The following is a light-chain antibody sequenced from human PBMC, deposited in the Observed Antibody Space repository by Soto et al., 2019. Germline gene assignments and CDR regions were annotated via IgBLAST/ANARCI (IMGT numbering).Light chain of an antibody. Sequence: QSVLTQPPSVSGAPGQRVTISCTGSTSNIGAGYDVHWYQQLPGTAPKLFIYANNNRPSGVPDRFSGSKSDTSASLAITGLQADDEADYYCQSYDSSLSGVVFGGGTKLTVL. CDR1: TSNIGAGYD. CDR3: QSYDSSLSGVV. CDR2: ANN. J-gene: IGLJ2*01. V-gene: IGLV1-40*01.